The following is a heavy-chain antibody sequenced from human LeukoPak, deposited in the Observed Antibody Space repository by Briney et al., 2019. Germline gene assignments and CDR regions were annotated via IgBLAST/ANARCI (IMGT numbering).Heavy chain of an antibody. D-gene: IGHD1-26*01. Sequence: SETLSLTCTVSGGSISSYYWSWIRQPAGKGLEWIGRIYTSGSTNYNPSLKSRVTISVDTSKNQFSLRLSSVTAADTAVYYCARYRREWEPFPYGMDVWGQGTTVTVSS. CDR1: GGSISSYY. V-gene: IGHV4-4*07. J-gene: IGHJ6*02. CDR3: ARYRREWEPFPYGMDV. CDR2: IYTSGST.